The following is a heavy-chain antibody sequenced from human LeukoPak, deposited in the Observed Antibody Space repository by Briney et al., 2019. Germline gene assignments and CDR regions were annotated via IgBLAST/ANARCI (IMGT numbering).Heavy chain of an antibody. CDR1: RFTFSIYA. V-gene: IGHV3-23*01. Sequence: PGGSLRLSCAASRFTFSIYAMSWVRQAPGKGLEWFSAITGSGGSTWYADSVKGRFTISRDNSKNTLYLQMNSLRAEDTAVYYCANSRGDTLMNMIFDYWGQGTLVTVSS. CDR2: ITGSGGST. CDR3: ANSRGDTLMNMIFDY. D-gene: IGHD3-22*01. J-gene: IGHJ4*02.